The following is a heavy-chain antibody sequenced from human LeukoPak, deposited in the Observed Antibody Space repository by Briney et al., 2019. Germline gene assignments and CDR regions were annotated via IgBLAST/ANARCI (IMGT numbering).Heavy chain of an antibody. D-gene: IGHD3-16*01. J-gene: IGHJ4*02. Sequence: SETLSLTCTVSGDSISSSTYYWGWIRQPPGKGLEWIGSMYYSGSTYYNPTLKSRVTISIDTSKNQFSLKLSSVTAADTAVYYCARPRARLRLGYQPGQPFDYWGQGTLVTVSS. CDR1: GDSISSSTYY. CDR2: MYYSGST. CDR3: ARPRARLRLGYQPGQPFDY. V-gene: IGHV4-39*07.